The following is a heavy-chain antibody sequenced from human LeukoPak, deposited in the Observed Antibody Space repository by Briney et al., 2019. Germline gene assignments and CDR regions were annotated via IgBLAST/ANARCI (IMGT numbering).Heavy chain of an antibody. V-gene: IGHV4-34*01. J-gene: IGHJ4*02. CDR3: ARGPGVDIVATIRTLDY. D-gene: IGHD5-12*01. Sequence: SETLSLTCAVYGGSFSGYYWSWIRQPPGKGLEWIGEINHSGSTNYNPSLKSRVTISVDTSKNQFSLKLSSVTAADTAVYYCARGPGVDIVATIRTLDYWGQGTLVTVSS. CDR1: GGSFSGYY. CDR2: INHSGST.